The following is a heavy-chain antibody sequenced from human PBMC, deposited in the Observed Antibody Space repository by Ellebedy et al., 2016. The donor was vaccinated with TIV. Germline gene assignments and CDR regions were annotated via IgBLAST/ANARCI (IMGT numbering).Heavy chain of an antibody. V-gene: IGHV3-30*04. CDR2: ISYDGKNE. J-gene: IGHJ6*02. CDR3: ARDYFGSGSYSIYYYYGMDV. Sequence: GESLKISXAASGFTFSSYAMHWVRQAPGKGLEWVAVISYDGKNEYYADSVKGRFTISRDNSKNTLYLQMSSLRAEDTAVYYCARDYFGSGSYSIYYYYGMDVWGQGTTVTVSS. CDR1: GFTFSSYA. D-gene: IGHD3-10*01.